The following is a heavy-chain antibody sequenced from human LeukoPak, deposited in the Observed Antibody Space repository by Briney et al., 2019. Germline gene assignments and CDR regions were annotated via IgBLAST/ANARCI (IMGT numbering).Heavy chain of an antibody. CDR1: GDTFTSYG. CDR2: ISTYNGNT. Sequence: ASVKVPCKASGDTFTSYGISWVRQAPGQGLEWMGWISTYNGNTNYAQKVQGRVTMTTDTSTSTAYMELRSLRSDDTAVYYCASAAISKDGSGYFYWGQGTLVTVSS. D-gene: IGHD3-22*01. J-gene: IGHJ4*02. CDR3: ASAAISKDGSGYFY. V-gene: IGHV1-18*01.